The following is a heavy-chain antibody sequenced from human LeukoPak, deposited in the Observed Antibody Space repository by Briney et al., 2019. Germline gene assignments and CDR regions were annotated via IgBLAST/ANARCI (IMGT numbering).Heavy chain of an antibody. D-gene: IGHD2-2*01. Sequence: PSETLSLTCTVSGGSISSSSYYWGWIRQPPGKGLEWIGSIYYSGSTYYNPSLKSRVTISVDTSKNQFSLKLSSVTAADPAVYYCARFLGGVVPAAADYWGQGTLVTVSS. V-gene: IGHV4-39*01. J-gene: IGHJ4*02. CDR3: ARFLGGVVPAAADY. CDR1: GGSISSSSYY. CDR2: IYYSGST.